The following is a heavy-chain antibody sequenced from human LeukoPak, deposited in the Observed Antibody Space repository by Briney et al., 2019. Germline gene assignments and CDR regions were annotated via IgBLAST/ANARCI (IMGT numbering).Heavy chain of an antibody. Sequence: SETLSLTCALSGYSISSGYYWVWIRQPPGRGLEWIGNIYQSGSTSHNPSLKSRVTISVDTSKNQFSLKLTSVTAADTAVYYCSRHYYDSGAYINAFDIWGQGTMVTVSS. CDR2: IYQSGST. CDR1: GYSISSGYY. CDR3: SRHYYDSGAYINAFDI. J-gene: IGHJ3*02. V-gene: IGHV4-38-2*01. D-gene: IGHD3-22*01.